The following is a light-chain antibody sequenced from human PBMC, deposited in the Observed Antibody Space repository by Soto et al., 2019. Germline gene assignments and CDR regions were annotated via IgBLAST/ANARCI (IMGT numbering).Light chain of an antibody. V-gene: IGKV3-15*01. CDR3: QQYNTWPPRYT. CDR2: GAS. Sequence: EIVMTQSPATLSVSPGGRATLSCRASQSVKTYLAWYQQRPGQPPRLLIYGASTRATDIPARFSGSGSGTEFSLIISSLQSEDFAVYFCQQYNTWPPRYTFGQGTKLEI. CDR1: QSVKTY. J-gene: IGKJ2*01.